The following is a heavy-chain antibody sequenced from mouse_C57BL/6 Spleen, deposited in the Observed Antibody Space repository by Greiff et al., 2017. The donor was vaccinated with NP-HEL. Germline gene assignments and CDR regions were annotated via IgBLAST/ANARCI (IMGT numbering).Heavy chain of an antibody. Sequence: QVQLQQSGPELVKPGASVKISCKASGYAFSSSWMNWVKQRPGKGLEWIGRIYPGDGDTNYNGKFKGKATLTADKSSSTAYMQLSSLTSEDSAVYVCAREDGNYEDYAMDYWGQGTSVTVSS. CDR1: GYAFSSSW. V-gene: IGHV1-82*01. CDR2: IYPGDGDT. J-gene: IGHJ4*01. CDR3: AREDGNYEDYAMDY. D-gene: IGHD2-1*01.